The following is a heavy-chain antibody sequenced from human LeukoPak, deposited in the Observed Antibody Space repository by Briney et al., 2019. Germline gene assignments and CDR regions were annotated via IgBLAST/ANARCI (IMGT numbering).Heavy chain of an antibody. CDR2: IKQDGSAE. CDR1: GFTFDDYG. J-gene: IGHJ4*02. CDR3: ARRYFDS. V-gene: IGHV3-7*03. Sequence: GGSLRLSCAASGFTFDDYGMHWVCQAPGKGLEWVANIKQDGSAEYYVDPVKGRFTISRDNAKNSLYLQMNSLRAEDTAVYYCARRYFDSWGQGTLVTVSS.